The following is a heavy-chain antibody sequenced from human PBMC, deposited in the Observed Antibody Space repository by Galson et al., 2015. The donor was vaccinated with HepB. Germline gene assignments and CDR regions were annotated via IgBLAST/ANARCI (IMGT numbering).Heavy chain of an antibody. Sequence: SLRLSCAASGFTFSGSAIHWVRQASGRGLEWIGRIGSRANRYATVYVASVRGRFTISRDDSKSTAFLQLNSLKTDDTAVYYCTRMGDLSGYSSLWGQGTLVTVSS. V-gene: IGHV3-73*01. J-gene: IGHJ4*02. CDR1: GFTFSGSA. D-gene: IGHD6-13*01. CDR2: IGSRANRYAT. CDR3: TRMGDLSGYSSL.